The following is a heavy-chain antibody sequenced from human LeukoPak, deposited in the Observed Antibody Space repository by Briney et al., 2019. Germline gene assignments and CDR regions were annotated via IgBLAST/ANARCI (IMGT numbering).Heavy chain of an antibody. D-gene: IGHD3-10*01. Sequence: GASVKVSCKAFGYTFTTYAMHWVRQAPGQRLEWMGWINAGNGNTKYSQKFQGRVTITRDTSASTAYMELSSLRSEDTAIYYCARGYGSGNSPSYWGQGTLVTVSS. V-gene: IGHV1-3*01. CDR2: INAGNGNT. CDR1: GYTFTTYA. CDR3: ARGYGSGNSPSY. J-gene: IGHJ4*02.